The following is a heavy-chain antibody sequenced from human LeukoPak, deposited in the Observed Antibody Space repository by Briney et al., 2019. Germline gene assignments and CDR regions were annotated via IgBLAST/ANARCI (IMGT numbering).Heavy chain of an antibody. D-gene: IGHD3-10*01. CDR2: RYYSGRT. J-gene: IGHJ4*02. Sequence: PSETLSLTCTVSGGSISSSSYYWSWIRQPPGKGLEWIGYRYYSGRTSYNPSLWSRVTISVDTSKNQFSLKLTSVTAADTAVYYCARTSLEGSTEYWGQGTLVTVSP. CDR1: GGSISSSSYY. V-gene: IGHV4-61*01. CDR3: ARTSLEGSTEY.